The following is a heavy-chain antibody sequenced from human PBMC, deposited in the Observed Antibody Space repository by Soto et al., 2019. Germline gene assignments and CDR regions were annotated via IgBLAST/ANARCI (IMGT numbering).Heavy chain of an antibody. CDR1: GFTFSSYS. Sequence: GESLKISCAASGFTFSSYSMNWVRQAPGKGLEWVSSISSSSSYIYYADSVKGRFTISRDNAKNSLYLQMNSLRAEDTAVYYCARSSSLLDCSGGSCYDEHDYWGQGTLVTVSS. J-gene: IGHJ4*02. CDR3: ARSSSLLDCSGGSCYDEHDY. D-gene: IGHD2-15*01. CDR2: ISSSSSYI. V-gene: IGHV3-21*01.